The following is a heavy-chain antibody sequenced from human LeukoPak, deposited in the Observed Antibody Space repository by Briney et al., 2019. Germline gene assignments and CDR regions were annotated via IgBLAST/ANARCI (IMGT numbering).Heavy chain of an antibody. V-gene: IGHV4-4*02. J-gene: IGHJ4*02. Sequence: SGTLSLTCAVSGGSISSRNWWTWVRQPPGKGLEWVGEIYYTGSTNYTPSLKSRVTMSVDKANNQFSLRLNSVTAADTAVYYCARHGRVIGITMIVAPKRRFFDYWGQGTLVTVSS. D-gene: IGHD3-22*01. CDR3: ARHGRVIGITMIVAPKRRFFDY. CDR1: GGSISSRNW. CDR2: IYYTGST.